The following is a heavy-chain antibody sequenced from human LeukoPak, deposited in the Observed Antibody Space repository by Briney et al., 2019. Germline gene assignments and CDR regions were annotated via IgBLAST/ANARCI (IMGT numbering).Heavy chain of an antibody. Sequence: ASVKVSCKASGYTFTSYYMHWVRQAPGQGLEWMGIINPSGGSTSYAQKFQGRVTMTRDTSISTAYMELSRLRSDDTAVYYCARVSGSGSYYTLFDYWGQGTLVTVSS. J-gene: IGHJ4*02. V-gene: IGHV1-46*01. CDR1: GYTFTSYY. D-gene: IGHD3-10*01. CDR3: ARVSGSGSYYTLFDY. CDR2: INPSGGST.